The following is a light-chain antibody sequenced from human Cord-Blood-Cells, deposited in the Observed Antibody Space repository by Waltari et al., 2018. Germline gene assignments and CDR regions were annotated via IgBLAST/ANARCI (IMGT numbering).Light chain of an antibody. V-gene: IGLV1-44*01. CDR2: SNN. CDR1: SSTIGSNP. CDR3: AAWDDSLNGRV. J-gene: IGLJ3*02. Sequence: QSVLTQPPSASGTTGQRVTISCSGSSSTIGSNPVNWYQQLPGTAPKLLIYSNNQRPSGVPARFSGSKSGTSASLAISGLQSEDEADYYCAAWDDSLNGRVFGGGTKLTVL.